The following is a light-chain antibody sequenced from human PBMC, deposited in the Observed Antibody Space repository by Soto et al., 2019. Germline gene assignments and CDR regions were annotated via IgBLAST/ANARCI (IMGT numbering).Light chain of an antibody. CDR1: SSNIGAGYD. V-gene: IGLV1-40*01. CDR2: SNT. Sequence: QSVLTQPPSVSGAPGQRVTISCTGSSSNIGAGYDVHWYQQLPGTAPKLLIYSNTNRPSGVPDRFSGSKSGTSASLAITGLQADDEADYYCQSYDTSLNRVFGGGTKVTVL. CDR3: QSYDTSLNRV. J-gene: IGLJ2*01.